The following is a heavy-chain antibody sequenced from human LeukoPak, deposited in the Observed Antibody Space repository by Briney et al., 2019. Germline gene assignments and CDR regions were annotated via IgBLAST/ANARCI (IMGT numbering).Heavy chain of an antibody. V-gene: IGHV3-23*01. Sequence: PGGSLRLSCAASGLIFHNYALVWIRQAPGKGLEWVSAISGSGGSTYYADSVKGRFTISRDNSKNTLYLQMNSLRAEDTAVYYCAKDNGVRRNPFDYWGQGTLVTVSS. D-gene: IGHD2-8*01. CDR3: AKDNGVRRNPFDY. J-gene: IGHJ4*02. CDR1: GLIFHNYA. CDR2: ISGSGGST.